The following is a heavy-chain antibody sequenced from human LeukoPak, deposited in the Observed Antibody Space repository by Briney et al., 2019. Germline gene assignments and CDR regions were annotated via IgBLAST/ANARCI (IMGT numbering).Heavy chain of an antibody. CDR3: AKERSYDSSFSA. CDR2: ISGSGGST. D-gene: IGHD3-22*01. V-gene: IGHV3-23*01. Sequence: QAGGSLRLSCVVSGFIFSNAWMSWVRQAPGKGLEWVSAISGSGGSTYYADSVKGRFTISRDNSKNTLYLQMNSLRAEDTAVYYCAKERSYDSSFSAWGQGTLVTVSS. J-gene: IGHJ5*02. CDR1: GFIFSNAW.